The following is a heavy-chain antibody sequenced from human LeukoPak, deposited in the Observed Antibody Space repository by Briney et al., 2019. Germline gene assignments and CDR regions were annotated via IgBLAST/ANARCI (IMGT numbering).Heavy chain of an antibody. J-gene: IGHJ5*02. V-gene: IGHV4-59*08. CDR2: IYYSGST. Sequence: SETLSLTCTVSGGSISSYYWSWIRQPPGKGLESIGYIYYSGSTNYNPSLKSRVTISVDTSKNQFSLKLSSVTAADTAVYYCARLNGDYDILPSLNWFDPWGQGTLVTVSS. D-gene: IGHD3-9*01. CDR1: GGSISSYY. CDR3: ARLNGDYDILPSLNWFDP.